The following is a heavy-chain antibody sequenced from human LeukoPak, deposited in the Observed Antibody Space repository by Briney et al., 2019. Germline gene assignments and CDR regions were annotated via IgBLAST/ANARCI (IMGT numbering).Heavy chain of an antibody. Sequence: GGSLRLSCAASGFTFSVSAMHWVRQASGKGLEWVGRIRSKANSYATAYAASVKGRFTISRDDSKNTAYLQMNSLKTEDTAVYYCTRRTRGYSYGPPYFDYWGQGTLVTVSS. CDR1: GFTFSVSA. V-gene: IGHV3-73*01. J-gene: IGHJ4*02. CDR3: TRRTRGYSYGPPYFDY. CDR2: IRSKANSYAT. D-gene: IGHD5-18*01.